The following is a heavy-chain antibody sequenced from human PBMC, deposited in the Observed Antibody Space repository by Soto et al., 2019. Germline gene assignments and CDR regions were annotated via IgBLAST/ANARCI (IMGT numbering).Heavy chain of an antibody. CDR2: ISTYSGNT. CDR3: ARARTTVTTESGY. V-gene: IGHV1-18*01. D-gene: IGHD4-17*01. Sequence: QVQLVQSGAEVKKPGASVKVSCKASGYTFSNYDITWVRQAPGQGLEWMGWISTYSGNTNYAQKLQGRVTMTKDTSTSTAYMELRSLRSDDTAVYYCARARTTVTTESGYWGQGTLVTVSS. CDR1: GYTFSNYD. J-gene: IGHJ4*02.